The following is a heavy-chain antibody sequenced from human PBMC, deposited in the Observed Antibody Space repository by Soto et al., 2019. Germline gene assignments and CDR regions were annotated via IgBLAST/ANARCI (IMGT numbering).Heavy chain of an antibody. CDR1: GGSFSGYY. Sequence: PSETLSLTCAVYGGSFSGYYWSWIRQPPGKGLEWIGEINHSGSTNYNPSLKSRVTISVDTSKNQFSLKLSSVTAADTAVYYCARKSGSYFPYYYGMDVWGQGTTVTVSS. CDR2: INHSGST. D-gene: IGHD1-26*01. V-gene: IGHV4-34*01. CDR3: ARKSGSYFPYYYGMDV. J-gene: IGHJ6*02.